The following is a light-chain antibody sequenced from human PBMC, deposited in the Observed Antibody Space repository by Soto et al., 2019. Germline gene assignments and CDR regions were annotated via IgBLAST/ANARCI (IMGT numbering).Light chain of an antibody. Sequence: EVVLTQSPGTLSLSPGERATLSCRASQSVGSNSLAWYQQKPGQAPRLLIYGSSSRATGIPDRFSGSGSGTDFTLTVSRLEPEDFAVYYCQQYGSSPRTFGQGTKVDMK. V-gene: IGKV3-20*01. CDR1: QSVGSNS. CDR3: QQYGSSPRT. CDR2: GSS. J-gene: IGKJ1*01.